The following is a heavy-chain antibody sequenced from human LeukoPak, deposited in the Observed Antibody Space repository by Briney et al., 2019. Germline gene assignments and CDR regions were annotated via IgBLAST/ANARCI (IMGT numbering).Heavy chain of an antibody. D-gene: IGHD6-13*01. V-gene: IGHV3-23*01. CDR3: ARGIAAAEADY. CDR2: LSGSGDST. CDR1: GFTFSSYA. Sequence: GGSLRLSCAASGFTFSSYAMSWVRQAPGKGLEWVSGLSGSGDSTYYTDSVKGRLTISRDNSKDTLYLQMNSLRAEDTAVYYCARGIAAAEADYWGQGTLVTVSS. J-gene: IGHJ4*02.